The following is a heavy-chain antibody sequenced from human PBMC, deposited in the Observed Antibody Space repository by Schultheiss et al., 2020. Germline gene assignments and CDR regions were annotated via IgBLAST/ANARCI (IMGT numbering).Heavy chain of an antibody. CDR3: ARDRFIVATGGLDV. CDR1: GYTFTSYG. Sequence: ASVKVSCKASGYTFTSYGISWVRQAPGQGLEWMGWISAYNGYTNYEQKLQGRVTVTTDTSTSTAYMELRSLRSDDTAVYYCARDRFIVATGGLDVWGQGTTVTVSS. J-gene: IGHJ6*02. V-gene: IGHV1-18*04. D-gene: IGHD5-12*01. CDR2: ISAYNGYT.